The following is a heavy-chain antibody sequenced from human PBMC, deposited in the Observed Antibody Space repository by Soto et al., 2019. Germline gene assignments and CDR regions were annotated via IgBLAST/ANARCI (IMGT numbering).Heavy chain of an antibody. CDR1: GGSISSGY. V-gene: IGHV4-4*07. Sequence: SGTLSLTCTVSGGSISSGYWSWIGQRAGKGLEWIGRIYTRENTHYNTSLRSRVSMSIDTSKNQLSLNLSSVTAADTDVYYCAIGLGRSRWASFASRGQGPLVTVSS. J-gene: IGHJ4*02. CDR2: IYTRENT. D-gene: IGHD6-13*01. CDR3: AIGLGRSRWASFAS.